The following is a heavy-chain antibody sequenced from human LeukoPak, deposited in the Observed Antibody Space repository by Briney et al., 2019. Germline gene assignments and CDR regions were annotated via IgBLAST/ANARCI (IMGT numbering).Heavy chain of an antibody. V-gene: IGHV3-9*01. CDR3: AREAPRPKSVPTHFDX. CDR2: ISWNSGSI. J-gene: IGHJ4*02. Sequence: GGSLRLSCAASGFTFDDYAMHWVRQGPGKGLEWVSGISWNSGSIGYADSVKGRFTISRDNAKNSLYLQMNSLRAEDTAVYYCAREAPRPKSVPTHFDXWGQGTLVTVXX. CDR1: GFTFDDYA.